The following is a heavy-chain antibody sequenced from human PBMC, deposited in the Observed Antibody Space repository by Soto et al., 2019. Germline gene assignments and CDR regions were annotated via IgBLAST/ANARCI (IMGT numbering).Heavy chain of an antibody. Sequence: YGPTLVNPTETLTLTCTVSGFSLSNARMGVSWIRQPPGKALEWLAHIFSNDEKSYSTSLKSSLTISKDTSKSQVLLTMTTMDPVDPARYGCARILRTGRYGYGPRYDYWGQGILVTVSS. CDR2: IFSNDEK. J-gene: IGHJ4*02. D-gene: IGHD5-18*01. V-gene: IGHV2-26*01. CDR1: GFSLSNARMG. CDR3: ARILRTGRYGYGPRYDY.